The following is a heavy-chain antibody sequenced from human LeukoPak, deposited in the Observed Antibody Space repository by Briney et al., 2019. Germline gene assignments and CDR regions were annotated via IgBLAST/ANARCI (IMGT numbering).Heavy chain of an antibody. CDR3: AKEHYYDSSGYFDY. J-gene: IGHJ4*02. Sequence: PGGSLRLSXAASGFTFDDYAMHWVRQAPGKGLEWVSRISGDGGSTYYADSVKGRFTISRDNSKNSLYLQMNSLRTEDTALYYCAKEHYYDSSGYFDYWGQGTLVTVSS. CDR1: GFTFDDYA. V-gene: IGHV3-43*02. CDR2: ISGDGGST. D-gene: IGHD3-22*01.